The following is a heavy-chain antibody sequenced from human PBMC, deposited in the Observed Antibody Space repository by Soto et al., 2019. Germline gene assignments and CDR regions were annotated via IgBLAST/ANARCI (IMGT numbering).Heavy chain of an antibody. CDR3: ARDDASITIFGVVRIYYGMDV. CDR1: GYTFTSYA. D-gene: IGHD3-3*01. J-gene: IGHJ6*02. Sequence: ASVKVSCKASGYTFTSYAMHWVRQAPGQRLEWMGWINAGNGNTKYSQKFQGRVTITRDTSASTAYMELSSPRSEDTAVYYCARDDASITIFGVVRIYYGMDVWGQGTTVTVSS. V-gene: IGHV1-3*01. CDR2: INAGNGNT.